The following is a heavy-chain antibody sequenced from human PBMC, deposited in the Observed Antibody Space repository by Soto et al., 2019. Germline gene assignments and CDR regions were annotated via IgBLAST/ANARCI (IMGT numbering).Heavy chain of an antibody. CDR1: GYSFTSYW. Sequence: GESLKISCKGSGYSFTSYWISWLRQMPGKGLEWMGRIDPSDSYTNYSPSFQGHVTISADKSISTAYLQWSSLKASDTAMYYCARDGSGSYSDPYYYYGMDVWGQGTTVTVSS. CDR2: IDPSDSYT. CDR3: ARDGSGSYSDPYYYYGMDV. J-gene: IGHJ6*02. V-gene: IGHV5-10-1*01. D-gene: IGHD3-10*01.